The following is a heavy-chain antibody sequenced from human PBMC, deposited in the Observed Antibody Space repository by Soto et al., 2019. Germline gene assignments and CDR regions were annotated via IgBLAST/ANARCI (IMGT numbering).Heavy chain of an antibody. J-gene: IGHJ5*02. CDR3: ARGGSYNWFAP. Sequence: SLKIPWTESVYSITNYWVGWVLQMPGKGLEWMGIIYPGDSDTRYSPSLQGQVTISADKSIRTAYLQWSSLKASDTAMYYCARGGSYNWFAPWGQGTLVTVSS. CDR2: IYPGDSDT. CDR1: VYSITNYW. D-gene: IGHD1-1*01. V-gene: IGHV5-51*01.